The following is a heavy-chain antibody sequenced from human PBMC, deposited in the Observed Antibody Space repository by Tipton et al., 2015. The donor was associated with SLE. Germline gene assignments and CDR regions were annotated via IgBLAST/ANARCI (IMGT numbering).Heavy chain of an antibody. J-gene: IGHJ5*01. V-gene: IGHV4-39*07. CDR3: ARQMAGNGDYWIDS. CDR2: IYYSGST. D-gene: IGHD4-17*01. Sequence: LRLSCTVSGGSISSSSYYWGWIRQPPGKGLEWIGSIYYSGSTYYNPSLKSRVAISVDTSKNQFSLKLSSVTAADTAFYYCARQMAGNGDYWIDSWGQGTLVTVSS. CDR1: GGSISSSSYY.